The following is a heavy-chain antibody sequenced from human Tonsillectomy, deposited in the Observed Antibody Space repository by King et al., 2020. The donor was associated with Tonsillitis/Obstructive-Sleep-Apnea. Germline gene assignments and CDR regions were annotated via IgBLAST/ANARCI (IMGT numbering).Heavy chain of an antibody. V-gene: IGHV1-2*06. CDR1: GYTFTAYY. Sequence: QLVQSGAEVKTPGASVKVSCQASGYTFTAYYMHWVRQAPGQGLEWMGRINPNSGGPDYAQNFQGRVTMHRDTSITTAYMELSGLRSDDTAVYFCARAPVVPATYYYYYYIDVWGDGTTVTVSS. J-gene: IGHJ6*03. D-gene: IGHD2-2*01. CDR3: ARAPVVPATYYYYYYIDV. CDR2: INPNSGGP.